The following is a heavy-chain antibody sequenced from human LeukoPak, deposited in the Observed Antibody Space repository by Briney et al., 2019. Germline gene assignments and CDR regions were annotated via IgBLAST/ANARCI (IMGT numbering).Heavy chain of an antibody. D-gene: IGHD4-17*01. Sequence: GGSLRLSCAASRFAFSSYAMSWVRQAPGKGLEWVSAISGSGGSTYYADSVKGRFTISRDNSKNTLYLQMSSLRAEDTAVYYCAKDLEYGDYVEWFDPWGQGTLVTVSS. CDR1: RFAFSSYA. CDR2: ISGSGGST. V-gene: IGHV3-23*01. J-gene: IGHJ5*02. CDR3: AKDLEYGDYVEWFDP.